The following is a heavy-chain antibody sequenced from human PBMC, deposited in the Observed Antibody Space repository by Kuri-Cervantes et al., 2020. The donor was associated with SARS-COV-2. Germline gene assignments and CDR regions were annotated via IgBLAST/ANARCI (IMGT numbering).Heavy chain of an antibody. CDR1: GFTFSSCS. D-gene: IGHD1-26*01. J-gene: IGHJ6*02. V-gene: IGHV3-48*02. CDR3: ATMGATTSNYYGLDV. Sequence: GESLKISCAASGFTFSSCSMNWIRQAPGKGLEWVAYISGGSSTMHYADSVKGRFTISRDNAKNSLYLQMNSLRHEDTAVYYCATMGATTSNYYGLDVWGHGTTVTVSS. CDR2: ISGGSSTM.